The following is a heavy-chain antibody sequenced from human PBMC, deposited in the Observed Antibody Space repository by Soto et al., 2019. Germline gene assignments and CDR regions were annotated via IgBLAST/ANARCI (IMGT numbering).Heavy chain of an antibody. CDR1: GYSFTSYC. V-gene: IGHV5-51*01. D-gene: IGHD3-10*01. J-gene: IGHJ6*02. CDR3: ARQRITRVRGVSSSGLDV. Sequence: PGESLKISCKGSGYSFTSYCIAWVRQMPVKGLEWMGIIHPGDSETRYSPSFQGHVIISADKSISSAYLQWSSLEAADTAMYYCARQRITRVRGVSSSGLDVWGQGTTVAVSS. CDR2: IHPGDSET.